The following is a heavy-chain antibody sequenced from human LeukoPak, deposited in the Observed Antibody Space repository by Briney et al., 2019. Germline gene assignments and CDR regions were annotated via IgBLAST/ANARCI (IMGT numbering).Heavy chain of an antibody. D-gene: IGHD4-17*01. CDR3: ARLRRDAFDI. V-gene: IGHV4-31*03. CDR2: IYYSGST. CDR1: GGSISSGGYY. Sequence: PSETLSLTCTVSGGSISSGGYYWSWIRQHPGKGLEWIGYIYYSGSTYYNPSLKSRVTISVDTSKNQFSLKLSSVAAADTAVYYCARLRRDAFDIWGQGTMVTVSS. J-gene: IGHJ3*02.